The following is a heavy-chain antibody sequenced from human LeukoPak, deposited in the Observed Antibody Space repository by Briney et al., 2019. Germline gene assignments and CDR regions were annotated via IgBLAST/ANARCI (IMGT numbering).Heavy chain of an antibody. V-gene: IGHV3-21*01. CDR3: ARSRSGGSLLGY. CDR2: ISSSSSYI. D-gene: IGHD2-15*01. Sequence: GGSLRLSCAASGFTFSSYSMNWVRQAPGKGLEWVSSISSSSSYIYYADSVKGRFTISRDNSKNTLYLQMNSLRAEDTAVYYCARSRSGGSLLGYWGQGTLVTVSS. J-gene: IGHJ4*02. CDR1: GFTFSSYS.